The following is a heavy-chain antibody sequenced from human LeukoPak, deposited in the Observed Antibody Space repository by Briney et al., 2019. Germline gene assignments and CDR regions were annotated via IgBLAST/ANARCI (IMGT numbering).Heavy chain of an antibody. D-gene: IGHD6-13*01. CDR1: GFTFSSYN. J-gene: IGHJ4*02. V-gene: IGHV3-21*01. CDR2: ITSSSSYI. CDR3: ARGDSSRSDFDY. Sequence: PGGSLRLSCAASGFTFSSYNMNWVRQAPGKGLEWVSSITSSSSYIYYADSVKGRFTISRDNAKNSLYLQMNSLRAEDTAVYYCARGDSSRSDFDYWGQGTLVTVSS.